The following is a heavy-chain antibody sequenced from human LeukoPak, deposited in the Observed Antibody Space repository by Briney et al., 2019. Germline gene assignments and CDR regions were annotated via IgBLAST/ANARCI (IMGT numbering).Heavy chain of an antibody. CDR3: ASEDCSSTSCYDYYYGMDV. J-gene: IGHJ6*02. V-gene: IGHV4-34*01. Sequence: SETLSLTCAVYGGSFSGYYWSWIRQPPGKGLEWIGEINHSGSTNYNPSLKSRVTISVDTSKNQLSLKLSSVTAADTAVYYCASEDCSSTSCYDYYYGMDVWGQGTTVTVSS. CDR1: GGSFSGYY. D-gene: IGHD2-2*01. CDR2: INHSGST.